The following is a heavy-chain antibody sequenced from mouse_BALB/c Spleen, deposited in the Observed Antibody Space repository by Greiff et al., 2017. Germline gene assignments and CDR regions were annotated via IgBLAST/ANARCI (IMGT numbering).Heavy chain of an antibody. Sequence: VQLQQSGPELMKPWASVKISCKASGYSFTSYYMHWVKQSHGKSLEWIGYIDPFNGGTSYNQKFKGKATLTVDKSSSTAYMHLSSLTSEDSAVYYCARGIYYYGSSYSYYAMDYWGQGTSVTVSS. CDR3: ARGIYYYGSSYSYYAMDY. J-gene: IGHJ4*01. CDR2: IDPFNGGT. CDR1: GYSFTSYY. D-gene: IGHD1-1*01. V-gene: IGHV1S135*01.